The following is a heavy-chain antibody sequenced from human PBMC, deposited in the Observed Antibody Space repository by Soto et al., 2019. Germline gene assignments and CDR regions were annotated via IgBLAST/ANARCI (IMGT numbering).Heavy chain of an antibody. V-gene: IGHV4-34*01. Sequence: SETLSLTCAVYGGSFSGYYWSWIRQPPGKGLEWIGEINHSGSTNYNPSPKSRVTISVDTSKNQFSLKLSSVTAADTAVYYCARGPRYSRYYYYYYGMDVWGQGTTVTVSS. CDR2: INHSGST. D-gene: IGHD6-13*01. CDR1: GGSFSGYY. J-gene: IGHJ6*02. CDR3: ARGPRYSRYYYYYYGMDV.